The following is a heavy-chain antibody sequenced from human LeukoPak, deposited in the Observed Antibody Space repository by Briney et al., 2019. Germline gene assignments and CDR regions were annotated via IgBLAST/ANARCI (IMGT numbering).Heavy chain of an antibody. V-gene: IGHV4-61*01. D-gene: IGHD3-10*01. CDR2: IYYSGST. Sequence: SETLSLTCTVSGYSISSGYYWSWIRQPPGKGLEWIGYIYYSGSTNYNPSLKSRVTISVDTSKNQFSLKLSSVTAADTAVYYCARSNIITGTIDYWGQGTLVTVSS. CDR1: GYSISSGYY. J-gene: IGHJ4*02. CDR3: ARSNIITGTIDY.